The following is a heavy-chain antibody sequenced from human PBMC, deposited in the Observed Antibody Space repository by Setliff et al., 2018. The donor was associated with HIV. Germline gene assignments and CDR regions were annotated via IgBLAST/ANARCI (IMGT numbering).Heavy chain of an antibody. V-gene: IGHV1-69*13. CDR1: GYTFTGYS. CDR2: ILPIFGAT. Sequence: SVKVSCKASGYTFTGYSMHWVRQAPGQGLEWMGGILPIFGATDYAQKFQGRLTLTAVQSENSVYMELSSLRSDDTAVYYCTNRGGSGTNVGNWFDPWGQGTLVTVSS. D-gene: IGHD3-10*01. CDR3: TNRGGSGTNVGNWFDP. J-gene: IGHJ5*02.